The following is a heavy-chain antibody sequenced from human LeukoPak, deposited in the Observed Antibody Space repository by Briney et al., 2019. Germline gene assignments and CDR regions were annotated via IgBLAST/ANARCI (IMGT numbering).Heavy chain of an antibody. J-gene: IGHJ4*02. CDR2: VRSKADGGTT. V-gene: IGHV3-15*01. Sequence: GRSLRLSCAASGFTFSSAWMTWVRQAPGKGLEWVGRVRSKADGGTTDYAAPAKGRFTISRDDSKNTVLLQMNSLKTEDTAVYYCTTVRPGTSGYSYWGQGTLVTVSS. D-gene: IGHD3-22*01. CDR1: GFTFSSAW. CDR3: TTVRPGTSGYSY.